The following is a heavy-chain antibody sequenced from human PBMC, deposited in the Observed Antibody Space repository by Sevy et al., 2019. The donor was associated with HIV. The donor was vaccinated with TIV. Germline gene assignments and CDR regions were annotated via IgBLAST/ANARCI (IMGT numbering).Heavy chain of an antibody. V-gene: IGHV1-46*03. D-gene: IGHD6-6*01. CDR3: AREGSSATKNNWFDP. Sequence: ASVKVSCKASGYTFTSYYMHWVRQAPGQGLEWMGIINPSGGSTSYAQKFRGRVTMTRDMSTSTVYMELSSLRSEDTAVYYCAREGSSATKNNWFDPWGQGTLVTVSS. CDR2: INPSGGST. CDR1: GYTFTSYY. J-gene: IGHJ5*02.